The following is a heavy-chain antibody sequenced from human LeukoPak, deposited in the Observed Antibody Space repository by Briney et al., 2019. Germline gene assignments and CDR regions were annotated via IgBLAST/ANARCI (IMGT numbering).Heavy chain of an antibody. D-gene: IGHD4-17*01. CDR1: GGTLSSYA. V-gene: IGHV1-69*05. Sequence: SVKVSCKASGGTLSSYAISWVRQAPGQGLEWMGRIIPIFGTANYAQKFQGRVTITTDESTSTAYMELSSLRSEDTAVYYCASLTSGYGDFDYWGQGTLVTVSS. CDR3: ASLTSGYGDFDY. J-gene: IGHJ4*02. CDR2: IIPIFGTA.